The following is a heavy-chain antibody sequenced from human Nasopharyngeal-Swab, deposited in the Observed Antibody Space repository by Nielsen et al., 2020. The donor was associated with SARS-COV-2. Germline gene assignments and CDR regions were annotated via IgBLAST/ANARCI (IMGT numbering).Heavy chain of an antibody. V-gene: IGHV5-51*01. D-gene: IGHD6-19*01. CDR1: GYSFTSYW. Sequence: GGSLRLSCTGSGYSFTSYWIGWVRQMPGKGLEWMGIIYPGDSDTRYSPSFQGQVTISADKSISTAYLQWSSLKASDTAMYYCARLPFGIAVGGDYWGQGTLVTVSS. J-gene: IGHJ4*02. CDR2: IYPGDSDT. CDR3: ARLPFGIAVGGDY.